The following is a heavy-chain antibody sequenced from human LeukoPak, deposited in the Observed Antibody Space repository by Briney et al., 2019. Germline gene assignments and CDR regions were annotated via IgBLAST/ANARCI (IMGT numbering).Heavy chain of an antibody. D-gene: IGHD5-24*01. Sequence: PGGSLRLSCAASGFTVSSNYMRWVRQAPGKGLAWVSVIHSGGSTYYAESVKGRFTISRDNSKNTLYLQMNSLRAEDTAVYYCARDRRDGYIYGYYYMDVWGKGTTVTVSS. CDR2: IHSGGST. J-gene: IGHJ6*03. V-gene: IGHV3-53*01. CDR1: GFTVSSNY. CDR3: ARDRRDGYIYGYYYMDV.